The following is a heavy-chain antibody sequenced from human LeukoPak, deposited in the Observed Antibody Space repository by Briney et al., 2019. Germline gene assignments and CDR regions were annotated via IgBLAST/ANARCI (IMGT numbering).Heavy chain of an antibody. CDR3: ARETRGTVGSY. Sequence: GGSLRLSCAASVSTLNTYWMTWFRQTPGKGLEWEASLKQDGSDKYYVDSVKGRFTISRDNAENSLYLQMNSLRAEDTAVYYCARETRGTVGSYWGRGTLVTVSS. V-gene: IGHV3-7*05. CDR1: VSTLNTYW. D-gene: IGHD4-23*01. CDR2: LKQDGSDK. J-gene: IGHJ4*02.